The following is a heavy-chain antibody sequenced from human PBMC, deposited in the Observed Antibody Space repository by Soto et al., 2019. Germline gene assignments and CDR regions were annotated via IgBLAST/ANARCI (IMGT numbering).Heavy chain of an antibody. J-gene: IGHJ6*02. D-gene: IGHD2-15*01. V-gene: IGHV1-69*13. CDR1: GGTFSSYA. CDR3: ARDDNQLLLRDYYYYGMDV. Sequence: GASVKVSCKASGGTFSSYAISWVRQAPGQGLEWMGGIIPIFGTANYAQKFQGRVTITADESTNTAYMELSSLRSEDTAVYYCARDDNQLLLRDYYYYGMDVWGQGTTVTVSS. CDR2: IIPIFGTA.